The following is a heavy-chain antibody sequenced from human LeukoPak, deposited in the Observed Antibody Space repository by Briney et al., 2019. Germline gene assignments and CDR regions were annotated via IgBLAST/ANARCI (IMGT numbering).Heavy chain of an antibody. J-gene: IGHJ6*02. CDR1: GGSISSGSYY. CDR3: ARVTIFGPLGYYYYGMDV. Sequence: SETLSLTCTVSGGSISSGSYYWSWIRQPAGKGLEWIGRIYTSGSTNYNPSLKSRVTISVDTSKNQFSLKLSSVTAADTAVYYCARVTIFGPLGYYYYGMDVWGQGTTVTVSS. CDR2: IYTSGST. D-gene: IGHD3-3*01. V-gene: IGHV4-61*02.